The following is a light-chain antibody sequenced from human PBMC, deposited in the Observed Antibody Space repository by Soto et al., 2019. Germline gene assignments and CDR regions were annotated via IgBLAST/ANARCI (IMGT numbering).Light chain of an antibody. J-gene: IGKJ2*01. V-gene: IGKV1-9*01. CDR3: QQFNSYPTT. Sequence: DIQLTQSPSFLSASVGDRVTITCRSSQGISSYLAWYQQKAGKAPKLLIYAASTLQSGVPSRFSGSGSGTDFTLTISRLQPEDFATYYCQQFNSYPTTVGQGTKLEIK. CDR1: QGISSY. CDR2: AAS.